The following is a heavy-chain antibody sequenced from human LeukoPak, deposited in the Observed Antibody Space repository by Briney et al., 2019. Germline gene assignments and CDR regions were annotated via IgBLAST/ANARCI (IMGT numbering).Heavy chain of an antibody. D-gene: IGHD3-3*01. CDR1: GFTFSVYA. CDR3: AKDAHHFDFWSGYQCYFDY. Sequence: GGSLRLSCAASGFTFSVYAMSWVRQAPGKGLEWVSGIRGSGTATYYADSVKGRFTISRDNDKDTLYLLMNSLRADDTAIYFCAKDAHHFDFWSGYQCYFDYWGQGTLVTVSS. V-gene: IGHV3-23*01. J-gene: IGHJ4*02. CDR2: IRGSGTAT.